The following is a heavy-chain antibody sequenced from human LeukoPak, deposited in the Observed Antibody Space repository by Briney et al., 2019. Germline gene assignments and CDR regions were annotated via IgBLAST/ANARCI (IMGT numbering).Heavy chain of an antibody. V-gene: IGHV3-74*01. CDR3: ARVWGSTGDLNY. CDR1: GFTLSSYW. D-gene: IGHD7-27*01. CDR2: INTDGSIT. Sequence: GGSLRLSCAASGFTLSSYWMHWVRQAPGKGLMWVSRINTDGSITNYADSVKGRFTISRDNAKNTLYLQMNSLRAEDTAVYYCARVWGSTGDLNYWGQGTLVTVSS. J-gene: IGHJ4*02.